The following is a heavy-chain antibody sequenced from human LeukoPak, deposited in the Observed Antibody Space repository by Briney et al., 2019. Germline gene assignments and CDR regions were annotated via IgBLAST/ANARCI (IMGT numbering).Heavy chain of an antibody. D-gene: IGHD6-13*01. CDR1: GGSFSGYY. CDR2: INHSGST. CDR3: AIVIAAAGGLDY. Sequence: SETLSLTCAVYGGSFSGYYWSWIRQPPGKGLEWIGEINHSGSTNYNPSLKSRVTISVDTSKNQFSLKLSSVTAAGTAVYYCAIVIAAAGGLDYWGQGTLVTVSS. V-gene: IGHV4-34*01. J-gene: IGHJ4*02.